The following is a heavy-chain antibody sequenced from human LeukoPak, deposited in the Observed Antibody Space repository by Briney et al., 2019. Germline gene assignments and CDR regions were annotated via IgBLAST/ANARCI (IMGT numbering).Heavy chain of an antibody. CDR3: VSRSVLMVYAPDAFDI. CDR2: IIPIFGTA. V-gene: IGHV1-69*05. J-gene: IGHJ3*02. Sequence: ASVKVSCKASGGTFSSYAISWLRQAPGQGLEWMGGIIPIFGTANYAQKFQGRDTITTDESTSTAYMELSSLRSEDTAVYYCVSRSVLMVYAPDAFDIWGQGTMVTVSS. D-gene: IGHD2-8*01. CDR1: GGTFSSYA.